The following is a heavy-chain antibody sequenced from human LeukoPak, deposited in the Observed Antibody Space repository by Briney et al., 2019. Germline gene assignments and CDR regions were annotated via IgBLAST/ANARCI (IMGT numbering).Heavy chain of an antibody. CDR3: AKGGLPTYDSSGYYYFDY. V-gene: IGHV3-30*18. CDR1: GFTFSSYG. J-gene: IGHJ4*02. Sequence: GSLRLSCAASGFTFSSYGMHWVRQAPGKGLEWVAVISYDGSNKYYADSVKGRFTISRDNSKNTLYLQMNSLRAEDTAVYYCAKGGLPTYDSSGYYYFDYWGQGTLVTVSS. D-gene: IGHD3-22*01. CDR2: ISYDGSNK.